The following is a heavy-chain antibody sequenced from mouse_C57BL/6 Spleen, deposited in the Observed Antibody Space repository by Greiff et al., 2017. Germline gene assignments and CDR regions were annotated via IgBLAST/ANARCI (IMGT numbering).Heavy chain of an antibody. CDR1: GYTFTDYD. Sequence: VKLQQSGAELVRPGASVTLSCKASGYTFTDYDMHWVKQTPVHGLEWIGAIDPETGGTAYNQKFKGKAILTADKYYSTAYMEHRSLTSEDSAVYYCTRERQLRLGFADWGQGTLVTGSA. CDR2: IDPETGGT. D-gene: IGHD3-2*02. J-gene: IGHJ3*01. V-gene: IGHV1-15*01. CDR3: TRERQLRLGFAD.